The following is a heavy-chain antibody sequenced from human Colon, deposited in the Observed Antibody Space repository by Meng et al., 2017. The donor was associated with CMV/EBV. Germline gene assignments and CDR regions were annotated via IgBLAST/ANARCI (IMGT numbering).Heavy chain of an antibody. Sequence: YGISWVRQATGQGLEWMGWISAYNGNTYYAQNFQGRVTVTTDTSMTTAYMELRSLRSDDTAVYYCARDAVVNYDFWTNYSPYYFDYWGQGTLVTVSS. D-gene: IGHD3/OR15-3a*01. V-gene: IGHV1-18*01. CDR2: ISAYNGNT. J-gene: IGHJ4*02. CDR3: ARDAVVNYDFWTNYSPYYFDY. CDR1: YG.